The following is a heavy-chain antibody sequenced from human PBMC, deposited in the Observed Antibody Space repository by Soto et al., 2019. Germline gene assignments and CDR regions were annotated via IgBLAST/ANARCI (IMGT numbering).Heavy chain of an antibody. CDR1: GGSISSYY. V-gene: IGHV4-59*01. Sequence: SETLSLTCTVSGGSISSYYWSWIRQPPGKGLEWIGYIYYSGSTNYNPSLKSRVTISVDTSKNQFSLKLSSVTAADTAVYYCAGNYDILTGPIDYWGQGTLVTVSS. J-gene: IGHJ4*02. CDR2: IYYSGST. CDR3: AGNYDILTGPIDY. D-gene: IGHD3-9*01.